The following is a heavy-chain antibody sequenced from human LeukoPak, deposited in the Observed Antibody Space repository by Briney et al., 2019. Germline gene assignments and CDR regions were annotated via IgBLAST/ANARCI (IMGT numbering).Heavy chain of an antibody. V-gene: IGHV3-7*03. Sequence: GESLRLSCAASGFTFSSYWMSWVRQAPGKGLEWVANIKQDGSEKYYVDSVKGRFTISIDNSKNTLYLQMNSLRAEDTAVYYCARRAGAYTHPYDYWGQGTLVTVS. J-gene: IGHJ4*02. CDR2: IKQDGSEK. CDR3: ARRAGAYTHPYDY. CDR1: GFTFSSYW. D-gene: IGHD3-16*01.